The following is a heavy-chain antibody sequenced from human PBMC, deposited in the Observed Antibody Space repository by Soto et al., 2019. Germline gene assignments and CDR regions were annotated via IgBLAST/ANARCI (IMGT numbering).Heavy chain of an antibody. CDR3: ARDLTDYDYGWGTKHHPGYCQR. CDR1: GGTFSSYA. D-gene: IGHD3-16*01. CDR2: IIPIFGTA. V-gene: IGHV1-69*01. Sequence: QVQLVQSGAEVKKPGSSVKVSCKASGGTFSSYAISWVRQAPGQGLEWMGGIIPIFGTANYAQKFQGRVTITADESTSTAYMELSSLRSEATAVYYCARDLTDYDYGWGTKHHPGYCQRWGQGTLVTVAS. J-gene: IGHJ1*01.